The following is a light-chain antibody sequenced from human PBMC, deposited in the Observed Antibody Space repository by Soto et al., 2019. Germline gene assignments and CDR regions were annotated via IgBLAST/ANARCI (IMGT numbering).Light chain of an antibody. J-gene: IGKJ1*01. CDR3: QQYGGSPT. CDR1: QSVSSSY. CDR2: GAS. V-gene: IGKV3-20*01. Sequence: EIVLTQSPGTLSLSPGERATLSCRASQSVSSSYLAWYQQKPGQAPRLLIYGASSRATGIPDRFSGSGSGTDFTLTISRLEPEDSAVYYCQQYGGSPTFGQGTKVDIK.